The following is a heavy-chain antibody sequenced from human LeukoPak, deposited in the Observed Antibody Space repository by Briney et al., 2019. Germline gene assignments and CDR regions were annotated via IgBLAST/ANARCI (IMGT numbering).Heavy chain of an antibody. CDR2: RWYDGSNK. CDR3: ARGSSLVAACPFDY. J-gene: IGHJ4*02. Sequence: GGSLRLSCAASGFTFSSYGMHWVRQAPGKGLEWVAVRWYDGSNKYYADSVKGRFTISRDNSKNTLYLQMNSLRAEDTAVYYCARGSSLVAACPFDYWGQGTLVTVSS. V-gene: IGHV3-33*01. D-gene: IGHD2-15*01. CDR1: GFTFSSYG.